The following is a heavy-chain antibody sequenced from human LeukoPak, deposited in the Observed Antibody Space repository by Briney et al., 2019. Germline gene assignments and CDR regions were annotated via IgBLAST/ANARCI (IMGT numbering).Heavy chain of an antibody. V-gene: IGHV4-59*01. CDR1: GGSISSYY. Sequence: SETLSLTCTVSGGSISSYYWSWIRQPPGKGLEWVGYIYYSGSTNYNPSLKSRVTISVDTSKNQFSLKLSSVTAADTAVYYCARAVGSSWYPEDVQHWGQGTLVTVSS. J-gene: IGHJ1*01. CDR2: IYYSGST. D-gene: IGHD6-13*01. CDR3: ARAVGSSWYPEDVQH.